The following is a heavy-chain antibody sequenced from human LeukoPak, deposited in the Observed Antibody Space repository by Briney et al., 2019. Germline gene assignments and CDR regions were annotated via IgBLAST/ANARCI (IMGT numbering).Heavy chain of an antibody. CDR1: GYTFSSYG. CDR3: ARVTVVPAAIPFDY. D-gene: IGHD2-2*01. Sequence: GGSLRLSCAASGYTFSSYGMHWVRQAPGKGLEWVAFIRYDGSNKYYADSVKGRFTISRDNSKNTLYLQMNSLRAEDTAVYYCARVTVVPAAIPFDYWGQGTLVTVSS. J-gene: IGHJ4*02. V-gene: IGHV3-30*02. CDR2: IRYDGSNK.